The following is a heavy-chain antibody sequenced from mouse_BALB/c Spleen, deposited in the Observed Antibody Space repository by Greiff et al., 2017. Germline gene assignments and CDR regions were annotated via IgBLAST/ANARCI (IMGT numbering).Heavy chain of an antibody. V-gene: IGHV5-6-5*01. CDR1: GFTFSSYA. Sequence: EVQVVESGGGLVKPGGSLKLSCAASGFTFSSYAMSWVRQTPEKRLEWVASISSGGSTYYPDSVKGRFTISRDNARNILYLQMSSLRSEDTAMYYCARGYYGSPWGQGTLVTVSA. CDR2: ISSGGST. J-gene: IGHJ3*01. CDR3: ARGYYGSP. D-gene: IGHD1-1*01.